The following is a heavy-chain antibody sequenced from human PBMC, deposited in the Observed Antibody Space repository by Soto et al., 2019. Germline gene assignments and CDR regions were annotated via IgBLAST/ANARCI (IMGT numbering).Heavy chain of an antibody. D-gene: IGHD3-22*01. V-gene: IGHV4-34*01. CDR1: GGSFSGFY. CDR3: AKDVDTVGLSDGSGYFDL. Sequence: QVQLQQWGAGLLKPSETLSLTCAVHGGSFSGFYWTWIRQPPGKGLEWIGEINHSGSSNYNPPLKSRVTMSLDTSRNQFSLSLNSVTAADTAVYYCAKDVDTVGLSDGSGYFDLWGQGALVTVSS. J-gene: IGHJ4*02. CDR2: INHSGSS.